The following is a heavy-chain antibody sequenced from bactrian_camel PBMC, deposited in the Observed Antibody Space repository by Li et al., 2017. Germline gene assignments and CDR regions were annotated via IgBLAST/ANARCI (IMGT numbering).Heavy chain of an antibody. CDR2: LQAGGAT. CDR1: GFFFSAYI. D-gene: IGHD2*01. V-gene: IGHV3S28*01. CDR3: AAGDLLCKGVHELAH. J-gene: IGHJ4*01. Sequence: QLVESGGGLVQPGGSLRVSCATSGFFFSAYIMSWVRQAPGKGLEWVSGLQAGGATYYPDSVKGRATISRDNAKNTLYLQMNALKPEDTAMYYCAAGDLLCKGVHELAHWGQGTQVTVS.